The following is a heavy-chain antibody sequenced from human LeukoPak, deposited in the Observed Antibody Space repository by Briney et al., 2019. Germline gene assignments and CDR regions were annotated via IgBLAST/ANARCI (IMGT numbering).Heavy chain of an antibody. J-gene: IGHJ4*02. Sequence: ASVKVSCKASGGTFSSYAIGWVRQAPGQGLEWMGRIIPILGIANYAQKFQGRVTITADKSTSTAYMELSSLRSEDTAVYYCARNSLQLAYCGGDCYPTLDYWGQETPGTVSS. CDR3: ARNSLQLAYCGGDCYPTLDY. CDR2: IIPILGIA. D-gene: IGHD2-21*02. CDR1: GGTFSSYA. V-gene: IGHV1-69*04.